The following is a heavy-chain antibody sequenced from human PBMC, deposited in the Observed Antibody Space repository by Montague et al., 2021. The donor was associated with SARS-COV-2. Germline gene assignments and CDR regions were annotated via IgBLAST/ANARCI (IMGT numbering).Heavy chain of an antibody. CDR3: ARHYSATLPAVY. CDR2: ISDRGNT. CDR1: GDSISNHY. J-gene: IGHJ4*02. V-gene: IGHV4-59*08. Sequence: SETLSLTCSVSGDSISNHYWSWIRQPPGKGLEWIGYISDRGNTKYNTSLKSLVTISADTPKNQFSLKVNSVTAADTAVYYCARHYSATLPAVYWGQGTLVTVSS. D-gene: IGHD2-15*01.